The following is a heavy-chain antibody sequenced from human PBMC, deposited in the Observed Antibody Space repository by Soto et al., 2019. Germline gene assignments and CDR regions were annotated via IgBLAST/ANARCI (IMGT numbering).Heavy chain of an antibody. D-gene: IGHD3-10*01. Sequence: GGSLRLSCAASGLTFGSYSMDWVRQAPGKGLEWVSSISSSSNYINYADSVKGRFTISRDNAKNSLYLQMDSLRAEDTAVYYCAREKRFSRGSDYFDYWGQGALVTVSS. V-gene: IGHV3-21*01. J-gene: IGHJ4*02. CDR3: AREKRFSRGSDYFDY. CDR2: ISSSSNYI. CDR1: GLTFGSYS.